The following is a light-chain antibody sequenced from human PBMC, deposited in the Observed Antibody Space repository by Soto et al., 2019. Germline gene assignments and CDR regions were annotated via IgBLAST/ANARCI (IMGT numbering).Light chain of an antibody. J-gene: IGKJ5*01. CDR3: QQYNNWPVT. CDR1: QSVISN. CDR2: GAS. V-gene: IGKV3-15*01. Sequence: EIVMTQSPSTLAVSPGERATLSCSASQSVISNLAWYQQKXGQAPMLLIYGASTRATVIPARFSGSVSWTAFTLTGSSLQSEDFAVYYCQQYNNWPVTFGQGTRLEIK.